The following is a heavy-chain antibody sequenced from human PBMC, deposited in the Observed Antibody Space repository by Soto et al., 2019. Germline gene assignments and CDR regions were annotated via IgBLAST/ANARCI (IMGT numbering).Heavy chain of an antibody. CDR1: GFTFSSYA. CDR2: ISGSGGST. V-gene: IGHV3-23*01. D-gene: IGHD6-19*01. CDR3: AKDLLMSGWYSTAYYYYYMDA. J-gene: IGHJ6*03. Sequence: PGGSLRLSCAASGFTFSSYAMSWVRQAPGKGLEWVSAISGSGGSTYYADSVKGRFTISRDNSKNTLYLQMNSLRAEDTAVYYCAKDLLMSGWYSTAYYYYYMDAWGKGTTVTVSS.